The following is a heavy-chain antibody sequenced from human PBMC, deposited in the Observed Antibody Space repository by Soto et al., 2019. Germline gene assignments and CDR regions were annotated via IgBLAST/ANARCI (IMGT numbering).Heavy chain of an antibody. CDR3: ARGPRGYVYYHGMDV. CDR2: IDTSGTT. Sequence: QVQVQESGPGLVKPSETLSLTCTVSGGSISSYYCSWIRQSAGKGLEWIGRIDTSGTTNYNPSLKSRVTMSVDASKSQFSLNLSSVTAADTAVYYCARGPRGYVYYHGMDVWGQGTTVTVSS. V-gene: IGHV4-4*07. CDR1: GGSISSYY. D-gene: IGHD3-16*01. J-gene: IGHJ6*02.